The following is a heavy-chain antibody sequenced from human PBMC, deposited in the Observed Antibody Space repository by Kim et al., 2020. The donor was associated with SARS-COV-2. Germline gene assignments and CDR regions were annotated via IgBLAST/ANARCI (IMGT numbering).Heavy chain of an antibody. J-gene: IGHJ2*01. CDR2: ISSSSSYI. CDR3: ARVVVTASYWYFDL. CDR1: GFTFSSYS. Sequence: GGSLRLSCAASGFTFSSYSMNWVRQAPGKGLEWVSSISSSSSYIYYADSVKGRFTISRDNAKNSLYLQMNSLRAEDTAVYYCARVVVTASYWYFDLWGRGTLVTVSS. V-gene: IGHV3-21*01. D-gene: IGHD2-21*02.